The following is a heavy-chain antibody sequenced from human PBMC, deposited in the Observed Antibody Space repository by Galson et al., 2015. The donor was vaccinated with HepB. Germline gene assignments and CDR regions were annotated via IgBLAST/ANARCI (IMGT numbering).Heavy chain of an antibody. J-gene: IGHJ3*01. D-gene: IGHD7-27*01. CDR1: GYPLTDLS. CDR2: FDPEGGKT. V-gene: IGHV1-24*01. Sequence: SVKVSCKVSGYPLTDLSMHWVRQAPGKGLEWMGGFDPEGGKTVSAQRFQGRLIMTEDTSTDTAYMELSSLTSDDTAVYYCATTLGWNASNLWGQGTVVTVSS. CDR3: ATTLGWNASNL.